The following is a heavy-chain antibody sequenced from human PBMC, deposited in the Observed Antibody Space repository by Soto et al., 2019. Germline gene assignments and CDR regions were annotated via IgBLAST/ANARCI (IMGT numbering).Heavy chain of an antibody. J-gene: IGHJ4*02. V-gene: IGHV4-34*01. CDR2: INHSGST. CDR3: ARGLIYDSSGDYFDY. D-gene: IGHD3-22*01. Sequence: SETLSLTCAVYGGSFSGYYWNWIRQPPGKGLEWIGEINHSGSTNYNPSLKSRVTISVDTSKNQFSLKLSSVTAADTAVYYCARGLIYDSSGDYFDYWGQGTLVTVSS. CDR1: GGSFSGYY.